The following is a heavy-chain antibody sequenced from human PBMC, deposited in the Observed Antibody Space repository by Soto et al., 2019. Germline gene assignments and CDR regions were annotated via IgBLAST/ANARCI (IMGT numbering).Heavy chain of an antibody. CDR2: INPNSGGT. CDR1: GYTFTGYY. V-gene: IGHV1-2*02. D-gene: IGHD6-19*01. Sequence: ASVKVSCKASGYTFTGYYMHGVRQAAGRGREWMGWINPNSGGTNYAQKFQGRVTMTRDTSISTDYMELSRLRSDDTAVYYCARSSSSGSAFDIWGQGTMVTVSS. CDR3: ARSSSSGSAFDI. J-gene: IGHJ3*02.